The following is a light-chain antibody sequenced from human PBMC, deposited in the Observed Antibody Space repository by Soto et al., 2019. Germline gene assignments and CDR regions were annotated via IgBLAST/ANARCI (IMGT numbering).Light chain of an antibody. CDR3: SSYTGSSTLDNYV. CDR1: SSDVGGYNY. Sequence: QSALTQPASVSGSPGQSITISCTGTSSDVGGYNYVSWYQQHPGKAPKLMIYDSSNRPSGVSNRFSGAKSANTASLTISGLQADDEADDYCSSYTGSSTLDNYVFGTGTKLTVL. CDR2: DSS. J-gene: IGLJ1*01. V-gene: IGLV2-14*01.